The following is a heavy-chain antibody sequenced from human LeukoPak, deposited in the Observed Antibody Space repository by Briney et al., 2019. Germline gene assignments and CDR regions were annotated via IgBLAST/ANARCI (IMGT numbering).Heavy chain of an antibody. CDR1: GGSISSSSYY. J-gene: IGHJ4*02. D-gene: IGHD6-6*01. CDR3: ARDKGTSYLSSFDY. V-gene: IGHV4-39*07. CDR2: MYSSGST. Sequence: SETLSLTCTVSGGSISSSSYYWGWIRQPPGKGLEWIGSMYSSGSTYYNPSLKSRVTISVDTSKDQFSLKLSSVTAADTAVYYCARDKGTSYLSSFDYWGQGTLVTVSS.